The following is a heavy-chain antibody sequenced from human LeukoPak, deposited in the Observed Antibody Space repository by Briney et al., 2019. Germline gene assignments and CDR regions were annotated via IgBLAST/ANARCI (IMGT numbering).Heavy chain of an antibody. CDR2: IYYSGST. V-gene: IGHV4-34*01. D-gene: IGHD3-22*01. Sequence: SETLSLTCAVYGGSFSGYYWGWIRQPPGKGLEWIGSIYYSGSTYYNPSLKSRVTISVDTSKNQFSLKLSSVTAADTAVYYCVNYYDSSDYQQPNHFDYWGQGTLVTVSS. CDR3: VNYYDSSDYQQPNHFDY. CDR1: GGSFSGYY. J-gene: IGHJ4*02.